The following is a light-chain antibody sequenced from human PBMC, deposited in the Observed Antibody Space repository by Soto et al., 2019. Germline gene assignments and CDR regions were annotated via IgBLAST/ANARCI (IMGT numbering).Light chain of an antibody. CDR2: EVD. Sequence: QSALTQPPSASGSPGQSVTISCTGSSSDVGGYNYVSWYQHHPGKAPKLIIYEVDKRSSGVPDRFSGSKSGNTASLTVSGLQAEDEADYYCSSHAAINVFGTGTKLTVL. CDR3: SSHAAINV. V-gene: IGLV2-8*01. J-gene: IGLJ1*01. CDR1: SSDVGGYNY.